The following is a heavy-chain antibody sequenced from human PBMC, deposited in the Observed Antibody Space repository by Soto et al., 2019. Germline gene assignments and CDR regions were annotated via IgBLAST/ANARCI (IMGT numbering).Heavy chain of an antibody. CDR3: AHRDDFWSGSAFVI. D-gene: IGHD3-3*01. V-gene: IGHV2-5*01. CDR1: GFSLSTSGVG. J-gene: IGHJ3*02. Sequence: QITLKESGPTLVKPTQTLTLTCTFSGFSLSTSGVGVGWIRQPPGKALEWLALIYWNDDKRYSPSLKSRLTISKDTTKNQLVLTMTNMEPVDTATYYCAHRDDFWSGSAFVIWGQGTMVTVSS. CDR2: IYWNDDK.